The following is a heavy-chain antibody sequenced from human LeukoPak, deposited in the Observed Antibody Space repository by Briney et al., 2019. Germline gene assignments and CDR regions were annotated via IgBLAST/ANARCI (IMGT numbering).Heavy chain of an antibody. Sequence: GGSLRLSCAASGFTFSSYGMHWVRQAPGKGLEWVAVIWYDGSNKYYADSVKGRFTISRDNSKNTLYLQMNSLRAEDTAVYYCARDPTMVRGADDYWGQGTLVTVSS. J-gene: IGHJ4*02. CDR3: ARDPTMVRGADDY. CDR2: IWYDGSNK. D-gene: IGHD3-10*01. CDR1: GFTFSSYG. V-gene: IGHV3-33*01.